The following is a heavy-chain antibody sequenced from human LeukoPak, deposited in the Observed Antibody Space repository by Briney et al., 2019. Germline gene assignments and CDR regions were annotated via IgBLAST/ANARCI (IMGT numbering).Heavy chain of an antibody. J-gene: IGHJ4*02. CDR3: ARGFCSGGSCYDFDY. D-gene: IGHD2-15*01. Sequence: WVSVIYAGGSTYYADSVKGRFTISRDNSKNTLYLQMSSLRAEDTAVYYCARGFCSGGSCYDFDYWGQGTLVTVSS. CDR2: IYAGGST. V-gene: IGHV3-53*01.